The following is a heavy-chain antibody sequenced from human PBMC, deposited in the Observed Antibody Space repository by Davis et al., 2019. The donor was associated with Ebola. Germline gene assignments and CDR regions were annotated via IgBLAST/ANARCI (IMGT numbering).Heavy chain of an antibody. Sequence: SLKISCAASGFTFDDYAMHWVRQAPGKGLEWVSGISWNSGSIGYADSVKGRFTISRDNAKNSLYLQMNSLRAEDTAVYYCARGSGSYLGHWFDPWGQGTLVTVSS. J-gene: IGHJ5*02. CDR1: GFTFDDYA. CDR2: ISWNSGSI. V-gene: IGHV3-9*01. D-gene: IGHD1-26*01. CDR3: ARGSGSYLGHWFDP.